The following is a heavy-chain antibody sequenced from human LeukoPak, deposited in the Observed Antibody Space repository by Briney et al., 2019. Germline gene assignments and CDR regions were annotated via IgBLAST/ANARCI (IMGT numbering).Heavy chain of an antibody. Sequence: GGSLRLSCAASGFTFSNYWMSWVRQAPGKGLEWVANIKEDGSEKYYVGSVRGRFTISRDNAKDSLYLQMNSLRAEDTAVYYCARDGTALGYWGQGTLVTVSS. J-gene: IGHJ4*02. V-gene: IGHV3-7*05. CDR3: ARDGTALGY. D-gene: IGHD3-16*01. CDR1: GFTFSNYW. CDR2: IKEDGSEK.